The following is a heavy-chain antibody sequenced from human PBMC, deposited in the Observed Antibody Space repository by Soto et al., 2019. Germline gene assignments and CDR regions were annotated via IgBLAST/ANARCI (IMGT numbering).Heavy chain of an antibody. CDR3: ARDYSSSWPSAFDY. V-gene: IGHV3-21*01. CDR2: ISSSSSYI. Sequence: LRLSFAASGFTFSSYSMNWVRQAPGKGLEWVSSISSSSSYIYYADSVKGRFTISRDNAKNSLYLQMNSLRAEDTAVYYCARDYSSSWPSAFDYWGQGTLVTVS. J-gene: IGHJ4*02. D-gene: IGHD6-13*01. CDR1: GFTFSSYS.